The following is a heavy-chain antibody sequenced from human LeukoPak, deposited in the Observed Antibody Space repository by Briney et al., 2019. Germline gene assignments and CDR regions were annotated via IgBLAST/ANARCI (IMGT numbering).Heavy chain of an antibody. CDR2: IRYDGSNK. CDR3: AKGPSYKFDY. J-gene: IGHJ4*02. D-gene: IGHD1-1*01. CDR1: GFTFSSYG. Sequence: GGSLRLSCTASGFTFSSYGMHWVRQAPGKGLEWVAFIRYDGSNKYYADSVKGRFTISRDNSKNTLYLQMNSLRAEDTAVYYCAKGPSYKFDYWGQGTLVTVSS. V-gene: IGHV3-30*02.